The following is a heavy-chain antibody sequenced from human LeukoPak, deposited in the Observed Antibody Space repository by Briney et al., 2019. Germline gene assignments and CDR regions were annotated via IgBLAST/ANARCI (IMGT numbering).Heavy chain of an antibody. J-gene: IGHJ6*03. Sequence: SSETLSLTCTVSGGSISSGSYYWSWIRQPAGTGLEWIGYIYYSGNTNYNPSLKSRVTILVDTSKNQVSLKLSSVTAADTAVYFCARDWGVGGRPGYMDVWGKGTTVTVSS. CDR1: GGSISSGSYY. D-gene: IGHD6-6*01. CDR3: ARDWGVGGRPGYMDV. CDR2: IYYSGNT. V-gene: IGHV4-61*10.